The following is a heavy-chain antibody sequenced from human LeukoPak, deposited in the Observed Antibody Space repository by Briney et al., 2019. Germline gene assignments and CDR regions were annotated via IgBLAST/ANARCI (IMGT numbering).Heavy chain of an antibody. V-gene: IGHV4-61*02. CDR2: IYTSGST. Sequence: PSETLSLTCTVSGGSISSGSSYWNWVRQPAGKGLEWIGRIYTSGSTNNNPSRKSRVTLSVDTSKNQFSLKLSSVTAADTAVYYCARDRYSSGWKYYYYYYMDVWGKGTTVTISS. CDR3: ARDRYSSGWKYYYYYYMDV. J-gene: IGHJ6*03. D-gene: IGHD6-19*01. CDR1: GGSISSGSSY.